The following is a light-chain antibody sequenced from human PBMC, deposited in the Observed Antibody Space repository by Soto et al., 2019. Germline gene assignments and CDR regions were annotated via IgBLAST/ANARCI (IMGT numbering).Light chain of an antibody. CDR1: QSISSW. J-gene: IGKJ4*01. V-gene: IGKV1-5*03. CDR2: KAS. Sequence: DSQMTQYPSTLSASVGDRVTITCRASQSISSWLAWYQQKPGKAPKLLISKASTLHSGVPPRFSGSGSGTAFTLTISSLQPDDFAIYYCQQYESYPMTFGGGTKVEIK. CDR3: QQYESYPMT.